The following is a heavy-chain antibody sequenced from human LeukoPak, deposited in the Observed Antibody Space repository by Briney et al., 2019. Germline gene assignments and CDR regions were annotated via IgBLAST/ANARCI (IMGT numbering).Heavy chain of an antibody. V-gene: IGHV4-59*01. CDR1: GGSISSYY. D-gene: IGHD4-17*01. J-gene: IGHJ4*02. CDR2: IHYSGST. Sequence: AETLSLTCSVSGGSISSYYWSWIRQPPGKGLEWVGYIHYSGSTKHNPSLKIRVTISVDTSKNQFSLKLSSVTAADTAVYYCARVGGDYFDFDYWGQGTLVTVSS. CDR3: ARVGGDYFDFDY.